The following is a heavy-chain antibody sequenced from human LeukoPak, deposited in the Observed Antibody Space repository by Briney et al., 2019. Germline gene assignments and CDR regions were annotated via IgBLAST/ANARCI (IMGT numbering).Heavy chain of an antibody. Sequence: HSGGSLRLSCAASGFTFSSYGMHWVRQAPGKGLEWVAVISYDGSNKYYADSVKGRFTISRDNSKNTLYLQMNSLRAEDTAVYYCATTNMVRGVTGYYFDYWGQGTLVTVSS. CDR1: GFTFSSYG. V-gene: IGHV3-30*03. D-gene: IGHD3-10*01. CDR3: ATTNMVRGVTGYYFDY. J-gene: IGHJ4*02. CDR2: ISYDGSNK.